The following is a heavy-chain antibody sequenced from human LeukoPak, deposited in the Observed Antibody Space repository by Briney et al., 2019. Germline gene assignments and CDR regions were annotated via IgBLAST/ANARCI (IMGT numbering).Heavy chain of an antibody. CDR1: GFTFSSYE. CDR2: ISSSDSTI. CDR3: ARDYGGSSPFDY. V-gene: IGHV3-48*03. Sequence: GGSLRLSCAASGFTFSSYEMHWVRQPPGKGLEWVSYISSSDSTIYYADSVKVRFTISRDNAKNSLYLQMNSLRAEDTAVYYCARDYGGSSPFDYWGQGTLVTVSS. J-gene: IGHJ4*02. D-gene: IGHD4-23*01.